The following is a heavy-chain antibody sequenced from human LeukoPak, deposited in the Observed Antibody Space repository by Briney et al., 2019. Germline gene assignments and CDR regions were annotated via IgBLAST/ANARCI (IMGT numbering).Heavy chain of an antibody. V-gene: IGHV3-7*01. CDR2: IKQDGGEI. D-gene: IGHD3-16*02. Sequence: PGGSLRLSCAASGFTFSDYWMSWVRLAPGEGLEWLANIKQDGGEIYYVDSVKGRFTISRDNAKNSLYLQMNSLRAEDTAVYYCARDAPRNSGSSLIYWGQGTLVTVSS. CDR3: ARDAPRNSGSSLIY. CDR1: GFTFSDYW. J-gene: IGHJ4*02.